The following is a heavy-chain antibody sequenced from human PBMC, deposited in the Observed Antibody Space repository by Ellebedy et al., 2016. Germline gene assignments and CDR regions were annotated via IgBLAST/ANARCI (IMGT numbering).Heavy chain of an antibody. CDR1: GGSISSSSYY. D-gene: IGHD1-26*01. CDR2: IYYSGST. CDR3: ARCFPIVGAESAFDI. J-gene: IGHJ3*02. V-gene: IGHV4-39*01. Sequence: GSLRLSXTVSGGSISSSSYYWGWIRQPPGKGLEWIGSIYYSGSTYYNPSLKSQVTISVDTSKNQFSLKLSSVTAADTAVYYCARCFPIVGAESAFDIWGQGTMVTVSS.